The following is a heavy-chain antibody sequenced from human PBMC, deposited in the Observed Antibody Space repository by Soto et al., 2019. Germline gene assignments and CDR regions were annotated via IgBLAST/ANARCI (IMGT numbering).Heavy chain of an antibody. V-gene: IGHV1-58*01. CDR1: GFTFTISA. J-gene: IGHJ6*02. CDR3: AARGTTVTTRDYYGMDV. D-gene: IGHD4-17*01. CDR2: IVVGSGNT. Sequence: ASVKVSCKASGFTFTISAVQWVRQARGQRLEWIGWIVVGSGNTNYAQKFQERVTITRDMSTSTAYMELSSLRSEDTAVYYCAARGTTVTTRDYYGMDVWGQGTTVTVSS.